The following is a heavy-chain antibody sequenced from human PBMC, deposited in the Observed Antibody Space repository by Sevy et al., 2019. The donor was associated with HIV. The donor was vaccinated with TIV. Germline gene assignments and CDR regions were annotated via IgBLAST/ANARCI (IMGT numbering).Heavy chain of an antibody. Sequence: GGSLRLSCAASGFTFSSYWMTWVRQAPGKGLEWVANIKQDGSEKFYVDSVKGRFTISRDNAYNSLFVQMNSLRAEDTAVYYCARPYRTDPFYYSGSSGYYYPSYFDNWGQGTLVTVSS. D-gene: IGHD3-22*01. CDR1: GFTFSSYW. J-gene: IGHJ4*02. CDR3: ARPYRTDPFYYSGSSGYYYPSYFDN. V-gene: IGHV3-7*01. CDR2: IKQDGSEK.